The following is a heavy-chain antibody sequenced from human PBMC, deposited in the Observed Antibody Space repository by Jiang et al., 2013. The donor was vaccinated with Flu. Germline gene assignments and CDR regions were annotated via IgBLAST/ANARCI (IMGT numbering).Heavy chain of an antibody. CDR2: IYYSGST. Sequence: LLKPSETLSLTCTVSGGSISSYYWSWIRQPPGKGLEWIGYIYYSGSTNYNPSLKSRVTISVDTSKNQFSLKLSSVTAADTAVYYCARALPGEFGGVGYFDYWGQGTLVTVSS. J-gene: IGHJ4*02. CDR1: GGSISSYY. D-gene: IGHD3-16*01. V-gene: IGHV4-59*01. CDR3: ARALPGEFGGVGYFDY.